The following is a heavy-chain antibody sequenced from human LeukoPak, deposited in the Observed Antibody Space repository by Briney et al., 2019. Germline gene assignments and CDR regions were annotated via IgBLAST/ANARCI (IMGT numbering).Heavy chain of an antibody. Sequence: SSVKVSCKTSGGTFSSYAISWLPQAPGQGLEWMGGIIPIFGTANYAQKSKGRVTTTADESTSTAYIELSSLRSEDTAVYYCARGMVRGVLHVDYWGQGTLVTVSS. D-gene: IGHD3-10*01. CDR3: ARGMVRGVLHVDY. V-gene: IGHV1-69*01. CDR1: GGTFSSYA. CDR2: IIPIFGTA. J-gene: IGHJ4*02.